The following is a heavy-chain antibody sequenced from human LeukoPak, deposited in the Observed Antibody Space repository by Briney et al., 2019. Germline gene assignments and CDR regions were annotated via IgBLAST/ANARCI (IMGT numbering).Heavy chain of an antibody. D-gene: IGHD5-12*01. CDR2: ISDSSAM. V-gene: IGHV3-48*01. J-gene: IGHJ4*02. Sequence: GSLRLSCAASGFTFRTYSMKWVRQAPGKGLEWVSYISDSSAMYYADSVRGRFTISRENDKNSLFLQMNSLRAEDTAVYYCARGGGYSGLDADCWGQGTLVTVSS. CDR3: ARGGGYSGLDADC. CDR1: GFTFRTYS.